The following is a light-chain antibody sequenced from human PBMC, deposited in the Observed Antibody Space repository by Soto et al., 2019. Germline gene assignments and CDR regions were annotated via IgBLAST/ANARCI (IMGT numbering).Light chain of an antibody. J-gene: IGKJ4*01. CDR3: QQLISYPPN. Sequence: DIQLTQSPSFLSASVGDRVTITCRASQGISSYLAWYQQKPGKAPKLLIYAASTLQSGVPSRFSGSGSGKEFTLTISSLKPEDCATYYCQQLISYPPNLGGGTKVDIK. CDR2: AAS. V-gene: IGKV1-9*01. CDR1: QGISSY.